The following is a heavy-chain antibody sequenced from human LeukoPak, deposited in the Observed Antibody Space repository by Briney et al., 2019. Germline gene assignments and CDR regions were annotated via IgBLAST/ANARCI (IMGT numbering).Heavy chain of an antibody. CDR1: GFTFSSYS. Sequence: GGSLRLSCAASGFTFSSYSMNWVRQLPGKGLEWVSSISSSSSYIYYANSVKGGCTTSRHTAKNSLYLQMNSLRAEDTAVYYCARDSRRLAWFGANWFDPWGQGTLVTVSS. CDR2: ISSSSSYI. D-gene: IGHD3-10*01. CDR3: ARDSRRLAWFGANWFDP. V-gene: IGHV3-21*01. J-gene: IGHJ5*02.